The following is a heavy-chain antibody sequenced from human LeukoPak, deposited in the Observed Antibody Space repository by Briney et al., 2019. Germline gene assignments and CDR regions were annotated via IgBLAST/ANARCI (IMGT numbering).Heavy chain of an antibody. CDR3: ARGYSRAAFDI. D-gene: IGHD2-15*01. CDR1: GFRFSDFG. J-gene: IGHJ3*02. Sequence: GGSLRLSCTASGFRFSDFGRNWVRQAPGKGLEWVSSISSSSSYIYYADAVKGRFTVSRDNAKNSLLLQMNSLRAEDTALYYCARGYSRAAFDIWGQGTMVTVSS. V-gene: IGHV3-21*01. CDR2: ISSSSSYI.